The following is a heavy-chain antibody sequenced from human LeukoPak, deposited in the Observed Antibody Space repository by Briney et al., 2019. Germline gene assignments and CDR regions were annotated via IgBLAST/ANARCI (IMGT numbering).Heavy chain of an antibody. J-gene: IGHJ4*02. CDR1: GFTFSSYW. CDR2: IKQDGSEK. CDR3: ARYRGRSIDY. Sequence: GGSLRLPCAASGFTFSSYWMNWVRQAPGKGLEWVANIKQDGSEKYYVDSVKGRFTISGDNAKNSLYLQMNSLRAEDTAVYYCARYRGRSIDYWGQGTLVTVSS. V-gene: IGHV3-7*01. D-gene: IGHD1-26*01.